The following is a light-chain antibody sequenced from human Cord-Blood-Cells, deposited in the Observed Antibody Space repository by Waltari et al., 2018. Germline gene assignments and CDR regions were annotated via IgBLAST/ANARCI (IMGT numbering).Light chain of an antibody. J-gene: IGKJ2*03. V-gene: IGKV1-9*01. CDR1: QGISSY. CDR2: AAS. Sequence: DIQLTQSPSFLSASVGDRVTITCRASQGISSYLAWYQQKPGKAPKLLIYAASTVQSGVPARFSGSGSGTECTLTISSLQPEDFATYYCQQLNSYPYSFGQGTKLEIK. CDR3: QQLNSYPYS.